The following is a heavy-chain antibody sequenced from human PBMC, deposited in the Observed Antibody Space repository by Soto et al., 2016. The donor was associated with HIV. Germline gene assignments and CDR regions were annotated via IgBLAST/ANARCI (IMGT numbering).Heavy chain of an antibody. V-gene: IGHV3-66*01. CDR1: GFTVSSNY. CDR3: ARVGLPYDRTYYYYYGMDV. J-gene: IGHJ6*02. D-gene: IGHD3-22*01. Sequence: EVQLVESGGGLVQPGGSLRLSCAASGFTVSSNYMSWVRQAPGKGLEWVSVIYSGGSTYYADSVKGRFTISRDNSKNTLYLQMNSLRAEDTAVYYCARVGLPYDRTYYYYYGMDVWGQGTTVTVSS. CDR2: IYSGGST.